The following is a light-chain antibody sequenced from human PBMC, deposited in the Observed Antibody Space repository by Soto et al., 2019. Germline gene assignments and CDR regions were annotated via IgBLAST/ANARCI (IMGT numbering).Light chain of an antibody. CDR3: QQYYNRPPYT. CDR2: AAS. Sequence: EAVLTQFPATLSVSPGERATLSCRASQSISNNLAWYQQKPGQAPRLLIYAASTRATGIPARFSGSGSGTEFTLTISSLQSEDFAVYYCQQYYNRPPYTFGQGSRLEIK. J-gene: IGKJ2*01. CDR1: QSISNN. V-gene: IGKV3-15*01.